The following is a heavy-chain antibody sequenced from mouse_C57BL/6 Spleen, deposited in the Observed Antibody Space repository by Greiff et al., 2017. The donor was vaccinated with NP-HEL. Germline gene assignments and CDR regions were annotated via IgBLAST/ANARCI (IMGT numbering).Heavy chain of an antibody. Sequence: EVQLQQSGPELVKPGASVKMSCTASGYTITDYNMHWVNQSHGKSLEWIGYINPNNGGTSYNQKFKGQVTFTVNKSPSTTYVETRSLASEDSAVYYCASYLGDWGKGTTLTVSS. J-gene: IGHJ2*01. CDR1: GYTITDYN. D-gene: IGHD1-1*01. V-gene: IGHV1-22*01. CDR2: INPNNGGT. CDR3: ASYLGD.